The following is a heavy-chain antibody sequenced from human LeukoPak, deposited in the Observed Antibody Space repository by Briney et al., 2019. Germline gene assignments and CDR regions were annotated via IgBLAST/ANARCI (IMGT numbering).Heavy chain of an antibody. Sequence: PSQTLSLTCTVSGGSISSGDYYWGWIRQPPGKGLEWIGYIYYSGSTNYNPSLKSRVTISVETSRNQLSLKLTSVTAADTAVYYCARVLQWFGELQLYFDYWGQGTLVTVSS. CDR2: IYYSGST. D-gene: IGHD3-10*01. CDR3: ARVLQWFGELQLYFDY. V-gene: IGHV4-61*08. CDR1: GGSISSGDYY. J-gene: IGHJ4*02.